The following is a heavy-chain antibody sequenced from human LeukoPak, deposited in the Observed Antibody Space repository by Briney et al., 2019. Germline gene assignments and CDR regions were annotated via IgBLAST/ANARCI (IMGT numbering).Heavy chain of an antibody. CDR2: ISYDGSNK. V-gene: IGHV3-30*03. J-gene: IGHJ6*02. Sequence: GGSLRLSCAASGFTFSSYGMHWVRQAPGKGLEWVAVISYDGSNKYYADSVKGRFTISRDNSKNTLYLQMNSLRAEDTAVYYCARDLTGYYDFWSGYYTGNYYYGMDVWGQGTTVTVSS. D-gene: IGHD3-3*01. CDR3: ARDLTGYYDFWSGYYTGNYYYGMDV. CDR1: GFTFSSYG.